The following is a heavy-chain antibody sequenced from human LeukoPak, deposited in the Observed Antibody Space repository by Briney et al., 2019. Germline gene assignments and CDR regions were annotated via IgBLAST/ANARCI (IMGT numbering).Heavy chain of an antibody. J-gene: IGHJ3*02. CDR3: ARDHCSGGSCYGSDAFDI. V-gene: IGHV4-30-4*01. CDR1: GGPISSGGYY. CDR2: IYYSGST. Sequence: PSETLSLTCTLSGGPISSGGYYWSWIRQPPGKGLEWIGYIYYSGSTYYNPSLKSRVTISVDTSKNQFSLKLSSVTAADTAVYYCARDHCSGGSCYGSDAFDIWGQGTMVTVSS. D-gene: IGHD2-15*01.